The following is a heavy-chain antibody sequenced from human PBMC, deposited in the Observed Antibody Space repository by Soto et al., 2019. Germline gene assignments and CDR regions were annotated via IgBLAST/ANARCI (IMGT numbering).Heavy chain of an antibody. CDR2: FIPNSGGT. J-gene: IGHJ6*02. V-gene: IGHV1-2*04. CDR1: GYTFTGYY. D-gene: IGHD3-3*01. CDR3: ARDTQYYDFWSGYYTGYYYGMDV. Sequence: ASMKVSCKASGYTFTGYYIHWGRQAPGQGLERKGLFIPNSGGTNYAQKFQGWVTMTRDTSISTAYMELSRLRSDDTAVYYCARDTQYYDFWSGYYTGYYYGMDVWGQGTTVTVSS.